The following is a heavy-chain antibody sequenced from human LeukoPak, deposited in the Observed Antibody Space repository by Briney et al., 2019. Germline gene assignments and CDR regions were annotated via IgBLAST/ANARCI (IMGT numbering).Heavy chain of an antibody. V-gene: IGHV4-31*03. D-gene: IGHD3-22*01. Sequence: SQTLSLTCTVSGGSISSGGLYWSWMRQRPGMGLEWLGCIYYSGSTYDTPSLKSRVTTSVDTSKNQLSLQLSSVTAADTAVYYCARSLRPDYYASTDAFDIWGQGTMVTVSS. J-gene: IGHJ3*02. CDR1: GGSISSGGLY. CDR2: IYYSGST. CDR3: ARSLRPDYYASTDAFDI.